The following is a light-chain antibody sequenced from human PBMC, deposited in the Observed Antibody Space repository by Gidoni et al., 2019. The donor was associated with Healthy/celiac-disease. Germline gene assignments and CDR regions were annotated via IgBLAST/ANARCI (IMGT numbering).Light chain of an antibody. Sequence: DIQMTQAHSTLSASVGDRVTITCRASQSISSWLAWYQQKPGKAPKLLIYDASSLESGVPSRFSGSGSGTEFTLTISSLQPDDFATYYCQQYNSYPTFGQGTKVEI. V-gene: IGKV1-5*01. CDR1: QSISSW. CDR2: DAS. J-gene: IGKJ1*01. CDR3: QQYNSYPT.